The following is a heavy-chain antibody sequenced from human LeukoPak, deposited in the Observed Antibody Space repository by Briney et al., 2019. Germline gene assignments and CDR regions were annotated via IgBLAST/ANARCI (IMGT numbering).Heavy chain of an antibody. CDR2: INHSGST. Sequence: PSETLSLTCAVYGGSFSCYYWSWIRQPPGKGLEWIGEINHSGSTNYNPSLKSRVTISVDTSKNQFSLKLSSVTAADTAVYYCARPKTTVAEYFQHWGQVTLVTVSS. CDR1: GGSFSCYY. J-gene: IGHJ1*01. V-gene: IGHV4-34*01. D-gene: IGHD2/OR15-2a*01. CDR3: ARPKTTVAEYFQH.